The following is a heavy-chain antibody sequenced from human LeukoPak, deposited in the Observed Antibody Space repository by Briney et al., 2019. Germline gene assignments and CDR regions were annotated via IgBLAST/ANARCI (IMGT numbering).Heavy chain of an antibody. CDR1: GFAFGNYW. D-gene: IGHD3-22*01. J-gene: IGHJ4*02. V-gene: IGHV3-7*03. CDR2: IKKDGSEK. CDR3: ASDGYYSPFDY. Sequence: PGGSLRLSCAASGFAFGNYWMNWVRQAPGIGLEWVANIKKDGSEKNYVDSVKGRFTISRDNARNSLYLQMNSLRVEDTAVYYCASDGYYSPFDYWGQGTPVIVSS.